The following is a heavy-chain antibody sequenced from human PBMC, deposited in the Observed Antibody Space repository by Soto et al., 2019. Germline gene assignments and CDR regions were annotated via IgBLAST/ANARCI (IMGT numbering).Heavy chain of an antibody. J-gene: IGHJ6*02. CDR2: IYSGGST. V-gene: IGHV3-53*01. CDR1: GFTVSSNY. CDR3: ARYCSSTSCYAPEIVYGMDV. Sequence: GGSLRLSCAASGFTVSSNYMSWVRQAPGKGPEWVSVIYSGGSTYYADSVKGRFTISRDNSKNTLYLQMNSLRAEDTAVYYCARYCSSTSCYAPEIVYGMDVWGQGTTVTVSS. D-gene: IGHD2-2*01.